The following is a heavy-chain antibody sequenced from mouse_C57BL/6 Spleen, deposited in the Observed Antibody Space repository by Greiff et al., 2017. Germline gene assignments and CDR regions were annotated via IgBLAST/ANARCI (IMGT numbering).Heavy chain of an antibody. CDR3: ARWYYGSSRYYYAMEY. J-gene: IGHJ4*01. V-gene: IGHV1-58*01. CDR2: IYIGNGYT. CDR1: GYTFPSYG. D-gene: IGHD1-1*01. Sequence: VQLQQSGAELVRPGSSVKMSCKTSGYTFPSYGINWVKQRPGQGLEWIGYIYIGNGYTEYNEKFKGKATLTSDTSSSTAYMQLSSLTSEDSAIYCCARWYYGSSRYYYAMEYWGQGTSVTVAS.